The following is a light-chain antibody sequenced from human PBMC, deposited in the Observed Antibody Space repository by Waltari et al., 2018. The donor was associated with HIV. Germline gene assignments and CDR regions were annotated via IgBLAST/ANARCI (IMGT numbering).Light chain of an antibody. CDR3: QSYDSSLGGSV. J-gene: IGLJ3*02. Sequence: QSVLTQPPSVSGAPGQRVSISCTGSSSNIGAGYYVHWYLQLPGTAPNLLIYFNNNRPAGVPDRFSGSKSGTSASLAITGLQPEDEADYYCQSYDSSLGGSVFGGGTQLTVL. V-gene: IGLV1-40*01. CDR2: FNN. CDR1: SSNIGAGYY.